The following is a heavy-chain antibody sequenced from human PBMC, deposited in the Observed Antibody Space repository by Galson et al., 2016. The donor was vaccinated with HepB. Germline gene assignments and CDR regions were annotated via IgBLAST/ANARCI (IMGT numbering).Heavy chain of an antibody. CDR1: GFTFNKYA. CDR2: TSGSGGST. J-gene: IGHJ6*02. D-gene: IGHD5-18*01. Sequence: SLRLSCAASGFTFNKYAMNWVRQAPGKGLEWVSGTSGSGGSTYYADSVKGRLTISRDNSKNTLYLQMNSLRAEYTAVYYCAKTTVNTGYYGMDVWGQGTTVTVSS. V-gene: IGHV3-23*01. CDR3: AKTTVNTGYYGMDV.